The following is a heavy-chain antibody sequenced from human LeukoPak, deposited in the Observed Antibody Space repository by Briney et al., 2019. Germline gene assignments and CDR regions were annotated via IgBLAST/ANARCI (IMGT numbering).Heavy chain of an antibody. V-gene: IGHV3-21*01. Sequence: GGSLRLSCAASGFTFSSYSMSLVRQAPGKGLEWVSSISSSSSSYIYYADSVKGRFTISRDNAKNSLYLQMNSLRAEDTAVYYCARDRKRFLEWLLSGNYFDYWGQGTLVTVSS. CDR3: ARDRKRFLEWLLSGNYFDY. J-gene: IGHJ4*02. D-gene: IGHD3-3*01. CDR2: ISSSSSSYI. CDR1: GFTFSSYS.